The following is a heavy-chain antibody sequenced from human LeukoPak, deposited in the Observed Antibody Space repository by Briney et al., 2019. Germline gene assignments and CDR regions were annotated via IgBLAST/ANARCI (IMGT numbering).Heavy chain of an antibody. CDR3: ARGFGRRYQLLYRLWAFDI. CDR1: GGSISSGSYY. CDR2: IYTSGST. Sequence: PSETLSLTCTVSGGSISSGSYYWSWIRQPAGKGLEWIGRIYTSGSTNYNPSLKSRVTISVDTSKNQFSLKLSSVTAADTAVYYCARGFGRRYQLLYRLWAFDIWGQGTMVTVSS. J-gene: IGHJ3*02. D-gene: IGHD2-2*02. V-gene: IGHV4-61*02.